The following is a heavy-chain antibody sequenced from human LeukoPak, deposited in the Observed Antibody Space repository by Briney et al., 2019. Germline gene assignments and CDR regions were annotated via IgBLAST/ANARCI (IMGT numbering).Heavy chain of an antibody. V-gene: IGHV4-4*09. CDR1: GGSNNSYY. Sequence: SETLSLSCTVSGGSNNSYYWSWIRQPPGKGLEWIGYTHPSGNTNYSPSLKSRVTISIDTSRNQFSLKLSSVTVADTAVYYCARKAPKKGWFDPWGQGTLVTVSS. CDR2: THPSGNT. CDR3: ARKAPKKGWFDP. J-gene: IGHJ5*02.